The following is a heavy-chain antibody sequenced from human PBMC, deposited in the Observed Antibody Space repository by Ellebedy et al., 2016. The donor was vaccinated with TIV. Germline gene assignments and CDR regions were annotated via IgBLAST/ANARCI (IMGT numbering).Heavy chain of an antibody. V-gene: IGHV4-39*01. CDR3: ARFRSGIVVAPAHYGMDV. D-gene: IGHD2-2*01. Sequence: SETLSLXXTVSGGSISSGGYSWSWIRQHPGKGLEWIGYIYYSGSTYSNPSLKSRVTISVDTSKNQFSLRLSSVTAADTAVYYCARFRSGIVVAPAHYGMDVWGQGTTVTVSS. CDR2: IYYSGST. CDR1: GGSISSGGYS. J-gene: IGHJ6*02.